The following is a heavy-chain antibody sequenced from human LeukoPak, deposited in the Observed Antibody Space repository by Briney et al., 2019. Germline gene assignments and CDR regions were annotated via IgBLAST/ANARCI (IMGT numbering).Heavy chain of an antibody. CDR3: AGNYYGSGSYYSEDRY. J-gene: IGHJ4*02. Sequence: PSETLSLTCNVSGDSISSRSYYWGWIRQPAGKGLEWIGRIYTSGSTNYNPSLKSRVTISVDTSKNQFSLKLSSVTAADTAVYYCAGNYYGSGSYYSEDRYWGQGTLVTVSS. CDR2: IYTSGST. V-gene: IGHV4-61*02. D-gene: IGHD3-10*01. CDR1: GDSISSRSYY.